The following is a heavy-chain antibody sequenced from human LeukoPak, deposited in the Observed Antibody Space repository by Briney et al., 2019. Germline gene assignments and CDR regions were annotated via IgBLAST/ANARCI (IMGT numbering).Heavy chain of an antibody. CDR3: AKGERQNRLASAADY. CDR1: GFTFSSYA. Sequence: GGSLRLSCVTSGFTFSSYAMSWVRQAPGKGLEWDSAISASGGSTYYADSVKGRFTISRDNSKNTLYLQMGSLRAEDTAVFYCAKGERQNRLASAADYWGQGALVTVSS. J-gene: IGHJ4*02. CDR2: ISASGGST. V-gene: IGHV3-23*01. D-gene: IGHD6-13*01.